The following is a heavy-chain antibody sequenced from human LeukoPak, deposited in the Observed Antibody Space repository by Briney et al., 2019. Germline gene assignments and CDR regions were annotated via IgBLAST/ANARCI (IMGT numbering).Heavy chain of an antibody. CDR2: IYSGGST. J-gene: IGHJ6*03. CDR3: AKGLGYWSDGVCYYYYYMDV. V-gene: IGHV3-53*01. Sequence: PGGSLILSCAVSGFTVSSNYMSWVRQAPGKGLEWVSVIYSGGSTYYADSVKGRFTISRDNSKNTLYLQMNSLRAEDTAVYYCAKGLGYWSDGVCYYYYYMDVWGKGTTVTVSS. CDR1: GFTVSSNY. D-gene: IGHD2-8*01.